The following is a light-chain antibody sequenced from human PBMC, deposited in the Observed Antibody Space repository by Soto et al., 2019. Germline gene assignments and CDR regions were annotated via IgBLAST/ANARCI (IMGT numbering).Light chain of an antibody. J-gene: IGLJ2*01. Sequence: QSALTQPASVSGSPGQSITISCTGTSSNVGSYDLVSWYQQHPGEAPKLMIYEGTKRPSGVSNRFSGSKSANTASLTISGLQPEDAADYYCCSYAGSDTTIFGGGTKLTVL. CDR2: EGT. CDR3: CSYAGSDTTI. CDR1: SSNVGSYDL. V-gene: IGLV2-23*01.